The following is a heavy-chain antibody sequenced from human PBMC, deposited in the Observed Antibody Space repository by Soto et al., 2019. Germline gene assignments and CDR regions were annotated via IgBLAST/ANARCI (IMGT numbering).Heavy chain of an antibody. Sequence: GGSLRLSCAASGFTFSSYDMHWVRQATGKGLEWVSAIGTAGDTYYPGSVKGRFTISRENAKNSLYLQMNSLRAEDTAVYYCARDLVFPERFGELPVHPYGMDVWGQGTTVTVSS. CDR2: IGTAGDT. J-gene: IGHJ6*02. D-gene: IGHD3-10*01. V-gene: IGHV3-13*01. CDR1: GFTFSSYD. CDR3: ARDLVFPERFGELPVHPYGMDV.